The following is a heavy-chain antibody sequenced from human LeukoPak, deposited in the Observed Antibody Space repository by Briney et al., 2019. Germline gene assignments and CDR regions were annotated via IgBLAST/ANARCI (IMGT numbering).Heavy chain of an antibody. CDR1: GLTFSSYA. V-gene: IGHV3-30*04. CDR2: ISYDGSNK. J-gene: IGHJ4*02. D-gene: IGHD6-19*01. CDR3: ARAKQWLGPFDY. Sequence: PGGSLRLSCAASGLTFSSYAMHWVRQAPGKGLEWVAVISYDGSNKYYADSVKGRFTISRDNSKNTLYLQMNSLRAEDTAVYYCARAKQWLGPFDYWGQGTLVTVSS.